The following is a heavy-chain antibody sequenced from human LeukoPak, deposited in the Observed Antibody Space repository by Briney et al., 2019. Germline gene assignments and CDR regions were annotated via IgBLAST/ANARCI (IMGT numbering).Heavy chain of an antibody. D-gene: IGHD2-8*02. CDR3: GGERPGGAGAGSN. V-gene: IGHV3-7*01. CDR2: MKEDGSKI. Sequence: PGGSLRLSCAASGFTFSNYYMSCIRQAPGKGLEWVANMKEDGSKIYYVDSVKGRFTMSRDNAKNSLYLQMNSLRAEDTAVYYWGGERPGGAGAGSNWGQGTLVTVSS. CDR1: GFTFSNYY. J-gene: IGHJ4*02.